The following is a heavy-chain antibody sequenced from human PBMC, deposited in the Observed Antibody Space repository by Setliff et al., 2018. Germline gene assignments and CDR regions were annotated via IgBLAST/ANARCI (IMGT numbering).Heavy chain of an antibody. J-gene: IGHJ3*02. D-gene: IGHD3-22*01. V-gene: IGHV3-30*07. CDR1: GFTFSNYA. CDR2: TSYDGINE. Sequence: PGGSLRLSCVGSGFTFSNYAMHWVRQAPGKGLEWVAVTSYDGINEYYADSVKGRFSISRENAMNSLYLQMNSLRADDTAVYYCARQRYYDTTGKAFDIWGQGTMVTVSS. CDR3: ARQRYYDTTGKAFDI.